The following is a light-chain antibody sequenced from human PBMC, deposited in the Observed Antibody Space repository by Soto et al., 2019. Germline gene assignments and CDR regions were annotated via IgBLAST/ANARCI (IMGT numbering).Light chain of an antibody. V-gene: IGKV3-20*01. Sequence: EIVLTQSPGTLSLSPGEGATLFCRASESVSSNYLAWYQQKPGQAPRLLIYGASSRATGIPDRFSGSGSGTDFTLTISRLEPEDFAVYYCQQYGTSSLTFGGGAKVEIK. CDR3: QQYGTSSLT. J-gene: IGKJ4*01. CDR2: GAS. CDR1: ESVSSNY.